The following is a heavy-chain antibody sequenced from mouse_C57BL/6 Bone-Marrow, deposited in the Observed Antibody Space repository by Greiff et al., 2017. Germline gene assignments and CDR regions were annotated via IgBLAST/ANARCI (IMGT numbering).Heavy chain of an antibody. D-gene: IGHD1-1*01. V-gene: IGHV5-17*01. CDR2: ISSGSSTI. CDR3: ARHGSSVDD. CDR1: GFTFSDYA. Sequence: EVKLVESGGGLVKPGGSLKLSCAASGFTFSDYAMHWVRQAPEKGLEWVAYISSGSSTISYEDPVTGRFTISRDNDKNTLFLQMTSLRAEATAMYYCARHGSSVDDWGQGTTLTVSS. J-gene: IGHJ2*01.